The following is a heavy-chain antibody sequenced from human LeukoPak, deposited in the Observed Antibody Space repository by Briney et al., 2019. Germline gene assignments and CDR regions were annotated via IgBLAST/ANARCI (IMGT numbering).Heavy chain of an antibody. V-gene: IGHV1-18*01. D-gene: IGHD3-10*01. CDR1: GYIFTTYD. CDR3: ARAPSDYYASARNRFFDS. Sequence: ASVKVSCKASGYIFTTYDISWVRQAPGQGLEWMGWISAYNGNTNYAQKLQGRVTMTTDASTTTAYMELSSLRSEDTAIYYCARAPSDYYASARNRFFDSWGQGTRVTVSS. CDR2: ISAYNGNT. J-gene: IGHJ4*02.